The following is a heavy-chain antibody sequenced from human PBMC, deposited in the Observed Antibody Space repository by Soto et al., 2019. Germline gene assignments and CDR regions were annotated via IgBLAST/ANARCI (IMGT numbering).Heavy chain of an antibody. V-gene: IGHV1-2*02. CDR1: GYTFTGYY. CDR2: INPNSGGT. D-gene: IGHD3-22*01. Sequence: ASMKVSCKASGYTFTGYYMHWARQAPGQGLEWMGWINPNSGGTNSAQKFQGRVTTTRDTYISTAYMELSRLRSDDTDVHYCARTIMVGSLKYGRDVWGQGTS. CDR3: ARTIMVGSLKYGRDV. J-gene: IGHJ6*02.